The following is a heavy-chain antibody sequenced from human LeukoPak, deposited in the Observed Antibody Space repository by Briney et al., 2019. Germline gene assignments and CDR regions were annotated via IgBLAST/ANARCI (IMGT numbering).Heavy chain of an antibody. CDR1: GGSISSSSYY. CDR3: ARDPYYYGSGSNC. CDR2: IYYSGST. V-gene: IGHV4-39*07. J-gene: IGHJ4*02. D-gene: IGHD3-10*01. Sequence: SETLSLTCTVSGGSISSSSYYWGWIRQPPGKGLEWIGSIYYSGSTYYNPSLKSRVTISVDTSKNQFSLKLSSVTAADTAVYYCARDPYYYGSGSNCWGQGTLVTVSS.